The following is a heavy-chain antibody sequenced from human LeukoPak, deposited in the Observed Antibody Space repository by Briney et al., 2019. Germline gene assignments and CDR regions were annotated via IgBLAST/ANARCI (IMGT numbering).Heavy chain of an antibody. Sequence: PGRSLRLSCAASGFTFSTYGMHWVRQAPGKGLEWVAVISYDGSNKYYADSVKGRFTISRDNSKNTLYLQMNSLRAEDTAVYYCAKCHADETVRGDNFDYWGQGTLVTVSS. D-gene: IGHD3-10*01. CDR3: AKCHADETVRGDNFDY. J-gene: IGHJ4*02. V-gene: IGHV3-30*18. CDR1: GFTFSTYG. CDR2: ISYDGSNK.